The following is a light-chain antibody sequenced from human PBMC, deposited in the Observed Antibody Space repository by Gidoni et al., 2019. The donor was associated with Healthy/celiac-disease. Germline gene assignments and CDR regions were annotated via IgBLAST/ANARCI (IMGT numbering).Light chain of an antibody. CDR3: VQALQTPRT. Sequence: DIVLTQSPLSLPVTPGEPASISCRSSQSLLHSNGYNDLDWYLQKPGQSPQLLIYLGSNRASGVPDRFSGSGSGTDFTLRVSRVEAENVGVDCFVQALQTPRTFGQGTRVKIK. CDR2: LGS. CDR1: QSLLHSNGYND. V-gene: IGKV2-28*01. J-gene: IGKJ1*01.